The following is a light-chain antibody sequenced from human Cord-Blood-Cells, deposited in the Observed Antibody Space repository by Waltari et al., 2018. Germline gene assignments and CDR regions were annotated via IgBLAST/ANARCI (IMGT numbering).Light chain of an antibody. CDR2: WAS. Sequence: DIVMTQSPDSLAVSLGERAAINFKSSQSVLYSSNNKNYLAWYQQKPGQPPKLLIYWASTRGTGVPDRFSGSGSGTDFTLTISSLQAEDVAVYYCQQYYSTPLTFGPGTKVDIK. J-gene: IGKJ3*01. CDR1: QSVLYSSNNKNY. CDR3: QQYYSTPLT. V-gene: IGKV4-1*01.